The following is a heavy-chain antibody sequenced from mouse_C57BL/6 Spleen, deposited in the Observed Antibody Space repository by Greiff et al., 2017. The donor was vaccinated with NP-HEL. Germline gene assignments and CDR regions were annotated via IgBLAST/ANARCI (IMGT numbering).Heavy chain of an antibody. V-gene: IGHV1-50*01. CDR3: ARGDSSGPFDY. CDR2: IDPSDSYT. D-gene: IGHD3-2*02. J-gene: IGHJ2*01. CDR1: GYTFTSYW. Sequence: QVRLQQPGAELVKPGASVKLSCKASGYTFTSYWMQWVKQRPGQGLEWIGEIDPSDSYTNYNQKFKGKATLTVDTSSSTAYMQLSSLTSEDSAVYYCARGDSSGPFDYWGQGTTLTVSS.